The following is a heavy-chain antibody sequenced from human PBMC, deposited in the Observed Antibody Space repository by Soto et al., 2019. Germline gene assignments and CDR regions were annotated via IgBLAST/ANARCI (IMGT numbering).Heavy chain of an antibody. Sequence: EVQLLESGGGLVQPGGSLRLSCAASGFTFSSYAMSWVRQAPGKGLEWVTAISGSGGSTYYADSGKGRFTISRDNSKNTLYLQMNSLRAEDTAVYYCAKDLVLRYFDWLPQYFDYWGQGTLVTVSS. J-gene: IGHJ4*02. CDR1: GFTFSSYA. V-gene: IGHV3-23*01. CDR3: AKDLVLRYFDWLPQYFDY. D-gene: IGHD3-9*01. CDR2: ISGSGGST.